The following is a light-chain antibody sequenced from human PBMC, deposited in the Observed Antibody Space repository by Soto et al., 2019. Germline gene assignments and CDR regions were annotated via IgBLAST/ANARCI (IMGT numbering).Light chain of an antibody. CDR3: CSYAGGPEV. Sequence: QSALTQPRSVSGSPGQSVTISYTGTSSDVGGYKYVSWYQQKPGKAPKLIIYGVSRWPSGVPNRFSGSKSGNRASLTISGLQAEDEGDYYCCSYAGGPEVFGTGTKVTVL. CDR2: GVS. J-gene: IGLJ1*01. V-gene: IGLV2-11*01. CDR1: SSDVGGYKY.